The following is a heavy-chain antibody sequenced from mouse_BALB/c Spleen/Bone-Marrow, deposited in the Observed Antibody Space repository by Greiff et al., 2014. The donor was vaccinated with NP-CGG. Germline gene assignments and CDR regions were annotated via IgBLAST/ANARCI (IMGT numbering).Heavy chain of an antibody. V-gene: IGHV2-9*02. CDR3: ARITTATGAMDY. CDR2: IWADGST. CDR1: GFSLTSYG. Sequence: VQLQQSGPGLVAPSQSLSISCTVSGFSLTSYGVHWVRQPPGKGLEWLGVIWADGSTNYNSALMSRLSISKDNSKSQVFLKMNSLXXDDTAMYYCARITTATGAMDYWGQGTSVTVSS. J-gene: IGHJ4*01. D-gene: IGHD1-2*01.